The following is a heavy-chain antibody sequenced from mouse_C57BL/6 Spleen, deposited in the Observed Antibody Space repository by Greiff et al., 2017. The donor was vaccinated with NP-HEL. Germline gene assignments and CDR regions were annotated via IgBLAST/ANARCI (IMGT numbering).Heavy chain of an antibody. Sequence: VQLQESGAELVRPGTSVKVSCKASGYAFTNYLIEWVKQRPGQGLEWIGVINPGSGGTNYNEKFKGKATLTADKSSSTAYMQLSSLTSEDSAVYFCARSNYNAMDYWGQGTSVTVSS. CDR2: INPGSGGT. CDR1: GYAFTNYL. CDR3: ARSNYNAMDY. J-gene: IGHJ4*01. V-gene: IGHV1-54*01. D-gene: IGHD2-12*01.